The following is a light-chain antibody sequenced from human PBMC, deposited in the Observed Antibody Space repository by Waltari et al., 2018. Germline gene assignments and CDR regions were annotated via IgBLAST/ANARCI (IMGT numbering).Light chain of an antibody. Sequence: EIVLTQSPDTLSLSPGERATLSCRASQSVSRALAWYQQKPGQAPRLLISGVSNRAGGIPDRFSGSGSGTDFSLTISRLEPEDFAVYHCQHYVRLPVTFGQGTRVEIK. J-gene: IGKJ1*01. CDR3: QHYVRLPVT. V-gene: IGKV3-20*01. CDR1: QSVSRA. CDR2: GVS.